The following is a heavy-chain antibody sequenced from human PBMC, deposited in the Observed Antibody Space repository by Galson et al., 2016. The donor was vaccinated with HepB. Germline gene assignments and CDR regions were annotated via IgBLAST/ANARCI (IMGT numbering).Heavy chain of an antibody. Sequence: SETLSLTCAVSGASISSGHWWSWVRQSPEKGLGWIGEIYRSGSTSYNPALKSRVTISIDSSKNRFSLNLTSVTATDTAVYYCARSYAATYYFDYWGLGTLVTVSS. CDR2: IYRSGST. V-gene: IGHV4-4*02. CDR3: ARSYAATYYFDY. CDR1: GASISSGHW. J-gene: IGHJ4*02. D-gene: IGHD2-2*01.